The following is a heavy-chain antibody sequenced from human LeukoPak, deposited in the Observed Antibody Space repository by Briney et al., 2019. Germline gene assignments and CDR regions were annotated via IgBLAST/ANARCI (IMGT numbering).Heavy chain of an antibody. D-gene: IGHD3-10*01. CDR1: GGSISSYF. CDR3: ARYYGSGSKTVRAIDC. J-gene: IGHJ4*02. V-gene: IGHV4-59*08. Sequence: SETLSLTCTVSGGSISSYFWTWIRQPPGKGLEWIGYIYHTGNTNYSPSLRGRVTMSIDTSRNQFSLKLNSVTAADTAVYYCARYYGSGSKTVRAIDCWGQGTLVIVSS. CDR2: IYHTGNT.